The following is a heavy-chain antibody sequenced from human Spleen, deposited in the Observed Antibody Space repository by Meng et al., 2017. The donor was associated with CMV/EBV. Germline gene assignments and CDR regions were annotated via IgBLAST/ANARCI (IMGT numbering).Heavy chain of an antibody. J-gene: IGHJ5*02. CDR2: INWNGGST. CDR3: ARDRRYSGSYYGGSGFDP. Sequence: FNFDDFGVSWVRQVPGKGLEWVSGINWNGGSTGYADSVKGRFTISRDNAKNSLYLQMNSLGAEDTAFYHCARDRRYSGSYYGGSGFDPWGQGTLVTVSS. D-gene: IGHD1-26*01. CDR1: FNFDDFG. V-gene: IGHV3-20*01.